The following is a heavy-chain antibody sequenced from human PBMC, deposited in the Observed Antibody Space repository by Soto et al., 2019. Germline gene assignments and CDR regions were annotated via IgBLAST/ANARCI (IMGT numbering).Heavy chain of an antibody. J-gene: IGHJ4*02. D-gene: IGHD3-22*01. V-gene: IGHV1-3*01. CDR1: GYTFTSYA. CDR2: INAGNGNT. CDR3: ARLDDSSGYYVDY. Sequence: ASVKVSCKASGYTFTSYAMHWVRQAPGQRLEWMGWINAGNGNTKYSQKFQGRVTITRDTSASTAYMELSSLRSEDTAVYYCARLDDSSGYYVDYWGQGTLVTVSS.